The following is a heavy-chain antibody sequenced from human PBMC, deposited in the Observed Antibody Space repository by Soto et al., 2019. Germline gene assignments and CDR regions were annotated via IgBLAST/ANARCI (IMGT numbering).Heavy chain of an antibody. CDR1: GGSISCYY. CDR3: ARDRCSGGSCYEGDFDY. D-gene: IGHD2-15*01. Sequence: SETLSLTCIVSGGSISCYYWNWIRQPAGKGLEWIGRIYTSGSTDYNPSLKSRVTMSVDTSKNQFSLKLSSVTAADTAMYYCARDRCSGGSCYEGDFDYWGQGTLVTVSS. J-gene: IGHJ4*02. CDR2: IYTSGST. V-gene: IGHV4-4*07.